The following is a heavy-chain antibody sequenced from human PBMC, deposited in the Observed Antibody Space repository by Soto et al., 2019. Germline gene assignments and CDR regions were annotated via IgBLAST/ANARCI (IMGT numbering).Heavy chain of an antibody. D-gene: IGHD4-17*01. V-gene: IGHV4-39*01. CDR2: IYYSGST. CDR3: ARQRGETTVTTDWYFDL. Sequence: SETLSLTCTVSGGSISSSSYYWGWIRQPPGKGLEWIGSIYYSGSTYYNPSLKSRVTISVDTSKNQFSLKLSSVTAADTAVYYCARQRGETTVTTDWYFDLWGRGTLVTVSS. J-gene: IGHJ2*01. CDR1: GGSISSSSYY.